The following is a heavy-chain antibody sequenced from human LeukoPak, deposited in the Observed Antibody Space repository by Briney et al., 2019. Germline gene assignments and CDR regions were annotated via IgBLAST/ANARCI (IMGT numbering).Heavy chain of an antibody. CDR2: IYHSGST. D-gene: IGHD3-9*01. V-gene: IGHV4-4*02. CDR1: GGSISSSNW. Sequence: SGTLSLTCAVSGGSISSSNWWGWVRQPPGKGLEWIGEIYHSGSTNYNPSLKSRVTISVDKSKNQFSLKLSSVTAADTAVYYCARARLEYYDILTGYSTWGQGTLVTVSS. CDR3: ARARLEYYDILTGYST. J-gene: IGHJ1*01.